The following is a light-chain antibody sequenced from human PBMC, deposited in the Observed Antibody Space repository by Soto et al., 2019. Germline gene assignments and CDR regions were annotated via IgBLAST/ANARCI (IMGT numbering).Light chain of an antibody. CDR2: EVT. CDR1: SSDVGGYNY. CDR3: SSYAGGNNAYV. V-gene: IGLV2-8*01. Sequence: SALTQPSSASGSPGQSVTISCTGASSDVGGYNYVSWYQQHPGKAPKLMIYEVTKRPSGVPDRFSGSKSGNTASLTVSGLQPEDEADYYCSSYAGGNNAYVFGTGTKLTVL. J-gene: IGLJ1*01.